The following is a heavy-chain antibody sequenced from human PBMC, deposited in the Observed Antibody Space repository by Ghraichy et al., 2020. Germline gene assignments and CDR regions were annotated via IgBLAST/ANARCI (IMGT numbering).Heavy chain of an antibody. CDR3: VKIGVIGLWYFDL. J-gene: IGHJ2*01. D-gene: IGHD2-21*01. CDR1: GFTFSTTC. Sequence: GGSLRLSCAASGFTFSTTCMRWVRQAPGRGPEWVSSISSSGGATNYGDSVKGRFTVSRDNSKNTLYLQMNSLTVEDTAVFYCVKIGVIGLWYFDLWGRGTLVSVSS. CDR2: ISSSGGAT. V-gene: IGHV3-23*01.